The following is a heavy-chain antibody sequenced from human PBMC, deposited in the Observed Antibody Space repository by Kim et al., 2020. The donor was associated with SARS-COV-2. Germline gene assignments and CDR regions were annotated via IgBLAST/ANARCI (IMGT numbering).Heavy chain of an antibody. V-gene: IGHV3-43*01. Sequence: GGSLRLSCEASGFTFDDYTMHWVRQAPGKGLEWVSLISWDGGSTYYADSVKGRFTISRDNSKNSLYLQMNRLRTEDTALYYCAKGGADYCSSTSCQHASLNMDVWGQGTTVTVSS. CDR3: AKGGADYCSSTSCQHASLNMDV. D-gene: IGHD2-2*01. J-gene: IGHJ6*02. CDR1: GFTFDDYT. CDR2: ISWDGGST.